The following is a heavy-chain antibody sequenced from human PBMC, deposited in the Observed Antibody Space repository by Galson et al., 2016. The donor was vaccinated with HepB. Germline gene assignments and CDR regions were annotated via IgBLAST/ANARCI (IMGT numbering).Heavy chain of an antibody. Sequence: SETLSLTCGVSGASIKNNNWWSWVRQSPGQGLEWIGEIYRSGGTNYKPSLKSRVTMSIDKSKNQFSLRLPSVTAADTAVYYCARGQEDQDGDDFWGQGTLVTVSS. V-gene: IGHV4-4*02. CDR1: GASIKNNNW. CDR2: IYRSGGT. J-gene: IGHJ4*02. CDR3: ARGQEDQDGDDF. D-gene: IGHD2-2*01.